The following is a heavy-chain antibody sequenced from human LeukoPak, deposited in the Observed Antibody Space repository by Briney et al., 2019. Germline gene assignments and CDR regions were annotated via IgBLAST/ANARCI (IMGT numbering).Heavy chain of an antibody. D-gene: IGHD1-7*01. J-gene: IGHJ6*02. V-gene: IGHV1-69*04. CDR2: IIPIFGIA. CDR3: ARDPPIRGITGTPNVYYGMDV. Sequence: SVKVSCRASGGTFSSYAISWVRQAPGQGLEWMGRIIPIFGIANYAQKFQGRVTITADKSTSTAYMELSSLRSEDTAVYYCARDPPIRGITGTPNVYYGMDVWGQGTTVTVSS. CDR1: GGTFSSYA.